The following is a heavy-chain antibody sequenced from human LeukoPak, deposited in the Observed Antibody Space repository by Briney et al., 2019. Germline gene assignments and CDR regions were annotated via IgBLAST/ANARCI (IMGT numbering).Heavy chain of an antibody. V-gene: IGHV4-39*01. J-gene: IGHJ5*02. CDR2: IYYSGST. D-gene: IGHD6-13*01. CDR3: ARLPVAAAAPT. Sequence: WVRQPPGKGLEWIGSIYYSGSTYYNPSLKSRVTISVDTSKNQFSLKLSSVTAADTAVYYCARLPVAAAAPTWGQGTLVTVSS.